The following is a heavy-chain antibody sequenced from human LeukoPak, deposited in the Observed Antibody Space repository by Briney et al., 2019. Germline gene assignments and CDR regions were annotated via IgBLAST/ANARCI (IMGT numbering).Heavy chain of an antibody. CDR2: IYYSGSI. V-gene: IGHV4-59*01. CDR3: ARDKVPGDF. CDR1: GGSISRYY. J-gene: IGHJ4*02. Sequence: SETLSLTCTVSGGSISRYYWSWIRQPPGEGLEWIGYIYYSGSINYNPSLKSRVTISVDTSKNQFSLKLSSVTAADTAVYYCARDKVPGDFWGPGTLVTVSS.